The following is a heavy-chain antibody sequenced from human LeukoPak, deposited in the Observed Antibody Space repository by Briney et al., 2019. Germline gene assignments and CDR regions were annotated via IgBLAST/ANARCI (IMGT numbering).Heavy chain of an antibody. CDR1: GFTFSSYG. D-gene: IGHD5-12*01. CDR2: ISYDGSNK. CDR3: AKDVGGSGYDWGRDYYYYYGMDV. Sequence: PGRSLRLSCAASGFTFSSYGMHWVRQAPGKGLEWVAVISYDGSNKYYADSVKGRFTISRDNSKNTLYLQMNSLRAEDTAVYYCAKDVGGSGYDWGRDYYYYYGMDVWGQGTTVTVSS. J-gene: IGHJ6*02. V-gene: IGHV3-30*18.